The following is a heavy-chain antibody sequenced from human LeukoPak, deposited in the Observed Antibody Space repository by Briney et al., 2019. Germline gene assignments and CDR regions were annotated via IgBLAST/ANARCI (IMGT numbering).Heavy chain of an antibody. D-gene: IGHD1-26*01. V-gene: IGHV3-23*01. CDR2: ISGSGGST. CDR3: AKAWGAWYSGSYIDY. CDR1: GFTFSSYA. Sequence: GGSLRLSCAASGFTFSSYAMSWVRQAPGKGLEWVSAISGSGGSTYYADSVEGRFTISRDNSKNTLYLQMNSLRAEDTAVYYCAKAWGAWYSGSYIDYWGQGTLITGSS. J-gene: IGHJ4*02.